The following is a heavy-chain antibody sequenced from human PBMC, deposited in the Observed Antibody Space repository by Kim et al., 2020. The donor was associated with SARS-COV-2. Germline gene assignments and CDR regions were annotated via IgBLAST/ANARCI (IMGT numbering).Heavy chain of an antibody. J-gene: IGHJ4*02. CDR2: IYYSGST. V-gene: IGHV4-59*01. D-gene: IGHD6-6*01. CDR3: ARGSEHSSSSFDY. Sequence: SETLSLTCTVSGGSISSYYWSWIRQPPGKGLEWIGYIYYSGSTNYNPSLKSRVTISVDTSKNQFSLKLSSVTAADTAVYYCARGSEHSSSSFDYWGQGTLVTVSS. CDR1: GGSISSYY.